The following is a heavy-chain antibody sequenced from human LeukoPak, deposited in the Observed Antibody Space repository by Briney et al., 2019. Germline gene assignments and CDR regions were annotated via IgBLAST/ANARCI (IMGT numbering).Heavy chain of an antibody. CDR2: INPSGGST. CDR1: GYTFTSYY. Sequence: GASVKVSCKASGYTFTSYYMHWVRQAPGQGLEWMGIINPSGGSTSYAQKFQGRVTMTRDTSTSTVYMELSGLRSEDTAVYYCARAPALWAAADYWGQGTLVTVSS. V-gene: IGHV1-46*01. D-gene: IGHD6-13*01. J-gene: IGHJ4*02. CDR3: ARAPALWAAADY.